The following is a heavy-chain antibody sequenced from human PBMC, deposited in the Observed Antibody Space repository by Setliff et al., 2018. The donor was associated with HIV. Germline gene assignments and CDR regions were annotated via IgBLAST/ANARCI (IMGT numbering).Heavy chain of an antibody. D-gene: IGHD3-10*01. J-gene: IGHJ4*02. CDR2: IWIDGNRK. CDR3: AREGALRGRGFDY. Sequence: GGSMRLSCAMSGFTFSDYNIYWVRQSPAKGLEWVALIWIDGNRKEYADAVKGRFTISRDNAKNSLYLQMNSLRAEDTAVYYCAREGALRGRGFDYWGQGTLVTVSS. CDR1: GFTFSDYN. V-gene: IGHV3-33*01.